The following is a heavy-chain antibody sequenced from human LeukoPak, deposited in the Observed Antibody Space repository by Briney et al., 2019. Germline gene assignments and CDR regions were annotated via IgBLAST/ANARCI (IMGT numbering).Heavy chain of an antibody. V-gene: IGHV3-7*01. CDR1: GFTFSSIW. D-gene: IGHD3-10*02. CDR2: INQDGSAK. CDR3: AGEPRMLAY. Sequence: GGSLRLSCAASGFTFSSIWMSWVRLAPGKGLECVAMINQDGSAKYYADSVKGRFTVSRDHAKNSLFLQMNTLSDEDTAIYYCAGEPRMLAYWGQGTLVTVSS. J-gene: IGHJ4*02.